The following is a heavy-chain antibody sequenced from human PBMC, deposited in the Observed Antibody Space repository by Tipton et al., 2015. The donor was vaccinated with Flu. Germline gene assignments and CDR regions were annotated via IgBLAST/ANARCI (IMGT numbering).Heavy chain of an antibody. Sequence: TLSLTCTVSGASISSESYYWGWIRQPPGKGLEWIGNIYHSGSTNYNPSLKSRVTISLDKSKNQFSLNLSSVTAADTAFYYCARGSGSGTYVIFDYWGQGTLVSVSS. D-gene: IGHD3-10*01. J-gene: IGHJ4*02. V-gene: IGHV4-39*07. CDR3: ARGSGSGTYVIFDY. CDR1: GASISSESYY. CDR2: IYHSGST.